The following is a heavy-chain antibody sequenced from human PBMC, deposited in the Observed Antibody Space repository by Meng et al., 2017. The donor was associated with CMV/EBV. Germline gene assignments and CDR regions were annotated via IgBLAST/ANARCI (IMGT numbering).Heavy chain of an antibody. V-gene: IGHV1-18*01. CDR2: ISAYNGNT. J-gene: IGHJ4*02. Sequence: KPYGYTFISYGISWVRQAPGQGLEWMGWISAYNGNTNYAQKLQGRVTMTTDTSTSTAYMELRSLRSDDTAVYYCARGGYSYGYLFFDCWGQGTPVTVSS. CDR1: GYTFISYG. D-gene: IGHD5-18*01. CDR3: ARGGYSYGYLFFDC.